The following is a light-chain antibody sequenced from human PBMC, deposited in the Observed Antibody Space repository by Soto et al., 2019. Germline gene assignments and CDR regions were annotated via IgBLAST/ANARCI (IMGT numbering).Light chain of an antibody. CDR3: HQYGGSPWT. V-gene: IGKV3-20*01. CDR2: GAS. Sequence: IVMTQSPATLSVSPCEIATLSCRASQSVSSNLAWFQQKPGQAPRLLIYGASSRATGIPDRFSGSGSGTDFTLTISRLEPEDFAVYYCHQYGGSPWTFGQGTKVDIK. CDR1: QSVSSN. J-gene: IGKJ1*01.